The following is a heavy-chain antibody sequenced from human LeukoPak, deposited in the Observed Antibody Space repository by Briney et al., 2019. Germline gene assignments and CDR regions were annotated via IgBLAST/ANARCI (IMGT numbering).Heavy chain of an antibody. CDR3: ARDSSVYPFHN. CDR1: GYTFRNYG. D-gene: IGHD3-22*01. CDR2: INTFTGHT. V-gene: IGHV1-18*01. J-gene: IGHJ4*02. Sequence: ASVKVSCKASGYTFRNYGISWVRQTPGQGLEWMGGINTFTGHTNYAQKVQGRVTMTTDTSTTTAYMELRSLRSDDTAVYYCARDSSVYPFHNWGQGTLVTVSS.